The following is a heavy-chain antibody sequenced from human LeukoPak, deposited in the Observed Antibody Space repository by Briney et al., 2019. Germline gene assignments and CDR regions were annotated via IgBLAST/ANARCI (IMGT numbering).Heavy chain of an antibody. CDR1: GFTFSSYW. CDR2: INSDGSST. D-gene: IGHD3-10*01. J-gene: IGHJ6*02. CDR3: ARPLGRDGYYYYGMDV. Sequence: GGSLRLSCVASGFTFSSYWMHWVRQAPGKGLVWVSRINSDGSSTSYADSVKGRFTISRDNAKNTLYLQMNSLRAEDTAVYYCARPLGRDGYYYYGMDVWGQGTTVTVSS. V-gene: IGHV3-74*01.